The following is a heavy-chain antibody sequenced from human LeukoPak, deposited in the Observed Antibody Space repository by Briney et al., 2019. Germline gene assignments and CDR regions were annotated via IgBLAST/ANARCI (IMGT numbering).Heavy chain of an antibody. V-gene: IGHV4-34*01. CDR3: ARFRVNTV. Sequence: SETLSLTCAVYGGSFSGYYWSWIRQPPGQGMEWIGEINHSGSTNYNPSLKSRVTISVDTSKNQLSLKLSSVTAADTAVYYCARFRVNTVWGQGTLVTVSS. D-gene: IGHD2-8*02. CDR2: INHSGST. CDR1: GGSFSGYY. J-gene: IGHJ4*02.